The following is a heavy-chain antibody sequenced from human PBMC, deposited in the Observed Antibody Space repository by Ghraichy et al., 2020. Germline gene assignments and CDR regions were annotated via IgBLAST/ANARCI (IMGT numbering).Heavy chain of an antibody. J-gene: IGHJ4*02. V-gene: IGHV4-30-4*01. CDR3: AREGMSLSVGGNY. D-gene: IGHD2/OR15-2a*01. Sequence: SETLSLTCTVSGGSISSGDYYWSWIRQPPGKGLEWIGYIYYSGSTYYNPSLKSRVTISVDTSKNQFSLKLSSVTAADTAVYYCAREGMSLSVGGNYWGQGTLVTVSS. CDR2: IYYSGST. CDR1: GGSISSGDYY.